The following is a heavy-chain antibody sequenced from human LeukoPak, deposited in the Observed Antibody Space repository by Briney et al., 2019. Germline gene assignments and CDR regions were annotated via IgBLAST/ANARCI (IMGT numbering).Heavy chain of an antibody. CDR1: GYTFTGYY. D-gene: IGHD3-10*01. CDR2: INPNSGGT. V-gene: IGHV1-2*02. J-gene: IGHJ6*02. Sequence: ASVKVSCKASGYTFTGYYMHWVRQAPGQGLEWMGWINPNSGGTSYAQKFQGRVTMTRDTSISTAYMELSRLRSDDTAVYYCARPNYYGSGRSYGMDVWGQGTTVTVSS. CDR3: ARPNYYGSGRSYGMDV.